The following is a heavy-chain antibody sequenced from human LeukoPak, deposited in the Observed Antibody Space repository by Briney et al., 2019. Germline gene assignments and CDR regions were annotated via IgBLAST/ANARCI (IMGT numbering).Heavy chain of an antibody. CDR2: IYYSGST. V-gene: IGHV4-59*12. Sequence: SETLSLTCTVSGGSISSYYWSWIRQPPGKGLEWIGYIYYSGSTYYNPSLKSRVTISVDTSKNQFSLKLSSVTAADTAVYYCARSYYDSSGYQGIAFDIWGQGTMVTVSS. CDR3: ARSYYDSSGYQGIAFDI. CDR1: GGSISSYY. D-gene: IGHD3-22*01. J-gene: IGHJ3*02.